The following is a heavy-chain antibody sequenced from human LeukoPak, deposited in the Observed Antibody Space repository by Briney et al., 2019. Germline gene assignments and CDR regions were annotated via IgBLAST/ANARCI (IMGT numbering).Heavy chain of an antibody. CDR1: GFTFSSYA. J-gene: IGHJ6*04. D-gene: IGHD3-10*01. Sequence: GGSLRLSCAASGFTFSSYAMSWARQAPGKGLEWVSAISGSGGSTYYADSVKGRFTISRDNSKNTLYLQMNSLRAEDTAVYYCAKDYYYGSGSYPPGMDVWGKGTTVTVSS. V-gene: IGHV3-23*01. CDR2: ISGSGGST. CDR3: AKDYYYGSGSYPPGMDV.